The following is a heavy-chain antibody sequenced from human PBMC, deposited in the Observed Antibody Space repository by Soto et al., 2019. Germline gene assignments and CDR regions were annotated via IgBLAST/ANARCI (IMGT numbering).Heavy chain of an antibody. J-gene: IGHJ1*01. CDR2: IWYDGSNK. CDR1: GFTFSSYG. V-gene: IGHV3-33*01. D-gene: IGHD4-17*01. Sequence: QVQLVESGGGVVQPGRSLRLSCAASGFTFSSYGMHWVRQAPGKGLEWVAVIWYDGSNKYYADSVKGRFTISRDNSKNTLYLQMNSLRAEDTAVYYCASGRDYGDYGYFQHWGQGTLVTVSS. CDR3: ASGRDYGDYGYFQH.